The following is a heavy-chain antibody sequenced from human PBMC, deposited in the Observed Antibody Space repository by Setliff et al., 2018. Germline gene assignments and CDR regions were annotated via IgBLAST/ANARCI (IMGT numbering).Heavy chain of an antibody. D-gene: IGHD3-10*01. J-gene: IGHJ4*02. CDR1: GGSIRDYY. V-gene: IGHV4-59*01. CDR3: ARQPSSGAYYNPRPYYFDY. CDR2: VHFGGDT. Sequence: PSETLSLTCTVSGGSIRDYYWNWIRQSPGKGLEWIGFVHFGGDTNYNPSLKSRVTMSVDTSNNQFSLNLRSVTAADTAVYFCARQPSSGAYYNPRPYYFDYWGQGTLVTVSS.